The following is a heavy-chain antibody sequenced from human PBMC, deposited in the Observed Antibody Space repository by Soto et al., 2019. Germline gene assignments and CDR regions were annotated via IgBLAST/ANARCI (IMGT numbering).Heavy chain of an antibody. CDR3: AKDAGGRDGYNFGY. D-gene: IGHD5-12*01. Sequence: QVQLVESGGGVVQPGRSLRLSCAASGFSFSSYGMHWVRQAPGKGLEWVAVISYDGSNKYYADSVKGRFTSSRDNSKNTLYLQMNSLRAEDTAVYYCAKDAGGRDGYNFGYWGQGTLVTVSS. J-gene: IGHJ4*02. CDR1: GFSFSSYG. V-gene: IGHV3-30*18. CDR2: ISYDGSNK.